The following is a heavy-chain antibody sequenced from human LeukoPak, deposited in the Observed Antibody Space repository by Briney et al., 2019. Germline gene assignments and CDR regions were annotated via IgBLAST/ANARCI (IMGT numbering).Heavy chain of an antibody. J-gene: IGHJ5*02. V-gene: IGHV4-59*01. CDR1: GGSFNNYY. D-gene: IGHD3-22*01. CDR2: IYHGGST. Sequence: SETLSLTCAVYGGSFNNYYWSWIRQPPGKGLEWIGYIYHGGSTNYNPSLKSRVTISGDTSKNKFFLNLSSVTAADTAMYYCARGRYYYDSSGYPYNWFDPWGQGTLVTVSS. CDR3: ARGRYYYDSSGYPYNWFDP.